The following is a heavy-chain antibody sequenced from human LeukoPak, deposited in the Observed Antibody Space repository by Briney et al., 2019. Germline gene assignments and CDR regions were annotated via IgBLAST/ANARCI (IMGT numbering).Heavy chain of an antibody. V-gene: IGHV4-4*07. J-gene: IGHJ5*02. CDR2: IYTSGST. D-gene: IGHD2-2*01. CDR1: GGSISSYY. Sequence: PSGTLSLTCTVSGGSISSYYWSWIRQPAGKGLEWIGRIYTSGSTNYNPSLKSRVTMSVDTSKNQFSLKLSSVTAADTAVYYCARDRPVTGYCSSTSCYLRAFWFDPWGQGTLVTVSS. CDR3: ARDRPVTGYCSSTSCYLRAFWFDP.